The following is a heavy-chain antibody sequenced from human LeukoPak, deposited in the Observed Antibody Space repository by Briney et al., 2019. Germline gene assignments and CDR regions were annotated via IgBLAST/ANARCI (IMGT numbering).Heavy chain of an antibody. Sequence: GMSLRLSCAASGVTLSPYGMHWVRQAPGKGLEWVAVISYEGGTQHYADSVKGRFIISRDNPRNTLYLQMNILRTEDTAVYYCARLPYNDFWSGYYVGKYYYYGMDVWGQGTTVTASS. CDR2: ISYEGGTQ. D-gene: IGHD3-3*01. J-gene: IGHJ6*02. CDR3: ARLPYNDFWSGYYVGKYYYYGMDV. CDR1: GVTLSPYG. V-gene: IGHV3-30*03.